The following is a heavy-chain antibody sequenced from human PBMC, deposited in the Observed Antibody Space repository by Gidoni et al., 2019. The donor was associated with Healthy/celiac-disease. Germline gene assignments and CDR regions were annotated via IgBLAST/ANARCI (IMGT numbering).Heavy chain of an antibody. CDR2: SSSSSSYT. J-gene: IGHJ4*02. CDR1: GFTFSDYY. V-gene: IGHV3-11*05. CDR3: ARDQIAVAGPEKGRFDY. Sequence: QVQLVESGGGLVKPGGSLRLSCAASGFTFSDYYMSWIRQAPGKGLEWVSYSSSSSSYTNDADSVKGRFTISRDNAKNSLYLQMNSLRAEDTAVYYCARDQIAVAGPEKGRFDYWGQGTLVTVSS. D-gene: IGHD6-19*01.